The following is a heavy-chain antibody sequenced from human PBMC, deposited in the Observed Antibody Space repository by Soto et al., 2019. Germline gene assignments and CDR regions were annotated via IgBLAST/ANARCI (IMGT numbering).Heavy chain of an antibody. Sequence: PGESLKISCKGSGYSFTSYWISWVRQMPGKGLEWMGRIDPSDSYTNYSPSFQGHVTISADKSISTAYLQWSSLKASDTAMYYCARHPDSNGYDSSGYYSTLYYYYYGMDVWGQGNTVTVSS. CDR2: IDPSDSYT. V-gene: IGHV5-10-1*01. D-gene: IGHD3-22*01. J-gene: IGHJ6*02. CDR1: GYSFTSYW. CDR3: ARHPDSNGYDSSGYYSTLYYYYYGMDV.